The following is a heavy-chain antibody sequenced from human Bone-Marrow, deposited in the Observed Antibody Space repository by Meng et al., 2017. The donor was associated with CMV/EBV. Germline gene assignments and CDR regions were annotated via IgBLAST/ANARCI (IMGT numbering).Heavy chain of an antibody. CDR1: GGSISSYY. CDR2: IYYSGST. D-gene: IGHD1-7*01. J-gene: IGHJ6*02. Sequence: ESLRLSYTVSGGSISSYYWSWIRQPPGKGLEWIGYIYYSGSTNYNPSLKSRVTISVDTSKNQFSLKLSSVTAADTAVYYCARLKLSAYYYYGMDVWGQGTTVTVSS. CDR3: ARLKLSAYYYYGMDV. V-gene: IGHV4-59*01.